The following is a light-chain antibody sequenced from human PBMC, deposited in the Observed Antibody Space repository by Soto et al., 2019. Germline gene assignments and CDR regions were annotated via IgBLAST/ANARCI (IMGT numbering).Light chain of an antibody. CDR3: QQRSSWPIT. V-gene: IGKV3-15*01. CDR1: QSVGSH. Sequence: EIVMTQSPATLSVSPGERATLSCRASQSVGSHLAWYQQRPGQTPRLLIYGASYRATGIPARFSGSGSGTDFTLSISSLQSEDFAVYYCQQRSSWPITFGQGTRLEIK. CDR2: GAS. J-gene: IGKJ5*01.